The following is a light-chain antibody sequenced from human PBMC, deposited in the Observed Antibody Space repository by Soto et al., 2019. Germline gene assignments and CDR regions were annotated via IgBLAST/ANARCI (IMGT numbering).Light chain of an antibody. CDR2: DAF. CDR1: RSLDSGQ. CDR3: QKYGGSPRT. V-gene: IGKV3-20*01. J-gene: IGKJ5*01. Sequence: EIVLPQSPGTLSLSPGESATLSCRASRSLDSGQLAWYQQKVGRAPRLLIHDAFIRATGIPDRFSGSGSGTDFTLTIARLEPEDFAVYYCQKYGGSPRTFGKGKRLEIK.